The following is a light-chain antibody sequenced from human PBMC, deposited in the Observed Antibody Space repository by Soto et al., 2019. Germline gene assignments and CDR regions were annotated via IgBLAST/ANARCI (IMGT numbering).Light chain of an antibody. CDR2: SVS. Sequence: EIVLTQSPGTLSLSPGETATLSCRARETVDTSSLGWYQQKPGRAPSLLIYSVSRRATGIPDRFSASGSATDFTLTITRLEPEDFAVYYCHQYGSSPLTFGGGTKVEI. V-gene: IGKV3-20*01. J-gene: IGKJ4*01. CDR1: ETVDTSS. CDR3: HQYGSSPLT.